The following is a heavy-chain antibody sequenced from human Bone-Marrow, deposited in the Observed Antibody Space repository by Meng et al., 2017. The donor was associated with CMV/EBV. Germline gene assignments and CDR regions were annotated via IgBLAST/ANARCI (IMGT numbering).Heavy chain of an antibody. V-gene: IGHV3-7*01. J-gene: IGHJ5*02. CDR1: GFTFSSYW. CDR2: IKQDGSEK. Sequence: GESLKISCAASGFTFSSYWMSWVRQAPGKGLEWVANIKQDGSEKYYVDSVKGRFTISRDNAKNSLYLQMNSLRAEDTAVYYCARVVVVAATQGRTGWFDPWGQGTLATVSS. CDR3: ARVVVVAATQGRTGWFDP. D-gene: IGHD2-15*01.